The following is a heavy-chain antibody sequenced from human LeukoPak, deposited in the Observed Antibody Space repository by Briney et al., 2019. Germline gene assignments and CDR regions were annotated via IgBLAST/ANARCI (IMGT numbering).Heavy chain of an antibody. CDR3: ARAGSIAALGDDY. J-gene: IGHJ4*02. V-gene: IGHV3-30*03. CDR1: GFTFSSYG. D-gene: IGHD6-6*01. Sequence: GRSLRLSCAASGFTFSSYGMHWVRQAPGKGLEWVAVISYDGSNKYYADSVKGRFTISRDNSKNTLCLQMNSLRAEGTAVYYCARAGSIAALGDDYWGQGTLVTVSS. CDR2: ISYDGSNK.